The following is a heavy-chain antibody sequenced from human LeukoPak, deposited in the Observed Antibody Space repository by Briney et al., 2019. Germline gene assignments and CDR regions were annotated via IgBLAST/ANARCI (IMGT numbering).Heavy chain of an antibody. D-gene: IGHD3-22*01. J-gene: IGHJ4*02. CDR1: GFTFNNYE. V-gene: IGHV3-48*03. CDR3: ARETYSYDSSGNSPFDY. CDR2: ISSSGSNI. Sequence: GGSLRLSCAASGFTFNNYELNWVRQAPGKGLEWVSNISSSGSNIYYADSVKGRFIISRDNAKNSLYLQMNSLRAEDTAVYYCARETYSYDSSGNSPFDYWGQGILVTVSS.